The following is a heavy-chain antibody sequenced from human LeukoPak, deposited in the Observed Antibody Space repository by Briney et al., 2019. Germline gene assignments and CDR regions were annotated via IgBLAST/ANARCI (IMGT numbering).Heavy chain of an antibody. D-gene: IGHD3-22*01. CDR3: ARASPTYYYDSSGSPPGAFDI. V-gene: IGHV4-39*07. J-gene: IGHJ3*02. CDR1: GGSISSSSYY. CDR2: IYYSGST. Sequence: SETLSLTCTVSGGSISSSSYYWGWIRQPPGKGLEWIASIYYSGSTYYNPSLKSRVTISVDTSKNQFSLKLSSVTAADTAVYYCARASPTYYYDSSGSPPGAFDIWGQGTMVTVSS.